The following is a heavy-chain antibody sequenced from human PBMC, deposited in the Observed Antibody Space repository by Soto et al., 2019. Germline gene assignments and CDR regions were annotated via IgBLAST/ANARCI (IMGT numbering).Heavy chain of an antibody. D-gene: IGHD6-6*01. Sequence: WGSLRLSCAASGFTFSSYAMSWVRQAPGKGLEWVSAISGSGGSTYYADSVKGRFTISRDNSKNTLYLQMNSLRAEDTAVYYCANMDSSSSSFDYWGQGTLVTVSS. CDR2: ISGSGGST. CDR3: ANMDSSSSSFDY. CDR1: GFTFSSYA. V-gene: IGHV3-23*01. J-gene: IGHJ4*02.